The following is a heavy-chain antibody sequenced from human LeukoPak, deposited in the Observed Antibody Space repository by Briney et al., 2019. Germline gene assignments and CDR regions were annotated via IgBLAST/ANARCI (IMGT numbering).Heavy chain of an antibody. CDR2: ISPSGGST. CDR3: AKGIGLYYYYGMDV. Sequence: GRSLRLSCAASGFTFSNYALSWVRQAPGKGLEWVSGISPSGGSTYYADSVKGRLTISRDNSKNMLFLQMNSLRAEDTAVYYCAKGIGLYYYYGMDVWGQGTTVTVSS. CDR1: GFTFSNYA. J-gene: IGHJ6*02. V-gene: IGHV3-23*01.